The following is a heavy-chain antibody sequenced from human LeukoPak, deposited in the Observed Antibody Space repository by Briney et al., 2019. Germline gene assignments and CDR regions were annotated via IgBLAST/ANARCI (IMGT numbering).Heavy chain of an antibody. CDR1: GGSISSYY. CDR3: ARQYGGYVMSPGYGMDV. J-gene: IGHJ6*02. V-gene: IGHV4-59*08. D-gene: IGHD5-12*01. CDR2: IYYSGST. Sequence: SETLSLTFTVSGGSISSYYWSWIRQPPGKGLEWIGYIYYSGSTNYNPSLKSRVTISVDTSKNQFSLKLSSVTAADTAVYYCARQYGGYVMSPGYGMDVWGQGTTVTVSS.